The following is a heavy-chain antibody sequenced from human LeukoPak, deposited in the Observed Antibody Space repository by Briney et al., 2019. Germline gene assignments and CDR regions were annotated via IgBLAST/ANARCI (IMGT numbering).Heavy chain of an antibody. D-gene: IGHD2-2*01. CDR3: AGSGGVVVPAASYYYYGMDV. V-gene: IGHV1-69*13. CDR1: GHTSTTYA. Sequence: SVKVSCKASGHTSTTYAIHWVRQAPGQGLEWMGGIIPIFGTANYAQKFQGRVTITADESTSTAYMELSSLRSEDTAVYYCAGSGGVVVPAASYYYYGMDVWGQGTTVTVSS. CDR2: IIPIFGTA. J-gene: IGHJ6*02.